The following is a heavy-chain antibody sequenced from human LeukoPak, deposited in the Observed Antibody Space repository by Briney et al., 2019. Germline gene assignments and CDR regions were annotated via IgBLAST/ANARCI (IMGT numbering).Heavy chain of an antibody. CDR1: GGSFSGYY. D-gene: IGHD3-22*01. J-gene: IGHJ4*02. CDR2: INHSGST. V-gene: IGHV4-34*01. CDR3: ARSPIYYGRPDY. Sequence: KPSETLSLTCAVYGGSFSGYYWSWIRQPPGKGLEWIGEINHSGSTNYNPSLKSRVTTSVDTSKNQFSLKLSSVTAADTAVYYCARSPIYYGRPDYWGQGTLVTVSS.